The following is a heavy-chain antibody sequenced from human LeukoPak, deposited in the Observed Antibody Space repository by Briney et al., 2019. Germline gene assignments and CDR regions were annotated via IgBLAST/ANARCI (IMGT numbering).Heavy chain of an antibody. CDR2: ISSSGGII. Sequence: GGSLRLSCEDSGFSSSTYEMNWVRQAPGKGLEWVSYISSSGGIIYYADSVKGRFTISRENGMNALYLQMNGLRVEDTAVYYCARDTGSSGWYPDGMDVWGQGTTVTVSS. D-gene: IGHD6-19*01. CDR1: GFSSSTYE. V-gene: IGHV3-48*03. CDR3: ARDTGSSGWYPDGMDV. J-gene: IGHJ6*02.